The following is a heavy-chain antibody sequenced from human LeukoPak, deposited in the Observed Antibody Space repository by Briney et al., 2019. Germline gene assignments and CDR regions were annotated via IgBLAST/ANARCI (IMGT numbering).Heavy chain of an antibody. Sequence: GRSLRLSCVASGFTFSRHGMHWVRQAPGKGLEWVAVIGDTGRAKYYADSVKGRFTISRDNAKNSLFLQMNSLRVDDTAVYYCARDSSVRSSWYGDYFDYWGQGILVTVSS. CDR2: IGDTGRAK. CDR1: GFTFSRHG. CDR3: ARDSSVRSSWYGDYFDY. V-gene: IGHV3-33*08. J-gene: IGHJ4*02. D-gene: IGHD6-13*01.